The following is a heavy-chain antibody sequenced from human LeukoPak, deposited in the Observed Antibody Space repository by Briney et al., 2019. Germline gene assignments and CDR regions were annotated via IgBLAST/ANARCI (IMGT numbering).Heavy chain of an antibody. V-gene: IGHV3-74*01. CDR3: ARGGYHHGFDI. Sequence: GGSLRLSCAASEFTFTNYWMHWVRQAPGEGLVWVSRIDNDGSDSIYADSVKGRFTISRDNAKNTVYLQMHGLRADDTAVYYCARGGYHHGFDIWGQGTMVTVPS. J-gene: IGHJ3*02. CDR2: IDNDGSDS. D-gene: IGHD1-14*01. CDR1: EFTFTNYW.